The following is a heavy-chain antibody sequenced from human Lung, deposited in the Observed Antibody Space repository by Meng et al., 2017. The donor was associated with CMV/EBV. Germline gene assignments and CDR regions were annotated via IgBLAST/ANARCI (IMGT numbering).Heavy chain of an antibody. V-gene: IGHV3-30*02. D-gene: IGHD3-3*01. CDR2: IRNDGSNK. CDR1: GFPLSGCG. J-gene: IGHJ3*01. CDR3: AKDYPKSNGNNDFWSAYSPT. Sequence: GGPLRLXXAASGFPLSGCGMHWVRQAPGKGLEWVAFIRNDGSNKDSADSAKGRFTISRDNSKNTLFLQMNSLRPDDTAVYYCAKDYPKSNGNNDFWSAYSPTWGQGTMVTVSS.